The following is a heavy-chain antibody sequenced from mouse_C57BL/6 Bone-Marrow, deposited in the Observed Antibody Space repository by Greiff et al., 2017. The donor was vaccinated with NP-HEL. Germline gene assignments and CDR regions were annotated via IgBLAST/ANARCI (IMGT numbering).Heavy chain of an antibody. CDR1: GYTFTDYY. J-gene: IGHJ2*01. V-gene: IGHV1-26*01. Sequence: VQLQQSGPELVKPGASVKISCKASGYTFTDYYMNWVKQSHGKSLEWIGDINPNNGGTSYNQKFKGKATLTVDKSSSTAYMELRSLTSEDSAVYYCARGVLRRFEDYWGQGTTLTVSS. D-gene: IGHD1-2*01. CDR2: INPNNGGT. CDR3: ARGVLRRFEDY.